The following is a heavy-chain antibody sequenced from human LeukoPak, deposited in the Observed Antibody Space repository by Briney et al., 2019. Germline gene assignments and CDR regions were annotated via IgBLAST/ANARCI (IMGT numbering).Heavy chain of an antibody. J-gene: IGHJ4*02. CDR2: ISSSSRTI. CDR3: ARGKGYYDSSGYYDY. CDR1: GFTFSDYS. V-gene: IGHV3-48*01. D-gene: IGHD3-22*01. Sequence: GGSLRLSCAASGFTFSDYSMNWVRQAPGKGLEWLSYISSSSRTIYYADSVRGRFTVSRYNAKDSLYLQLNSLRAEDTAVYYCARGKGYYDSSGYYDYWGQGTLVTVSS.